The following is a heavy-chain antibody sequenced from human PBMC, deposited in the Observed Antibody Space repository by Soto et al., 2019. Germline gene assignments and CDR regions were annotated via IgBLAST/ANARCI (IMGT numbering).Heavy chain of an antibody. Sequence: QVQLVQSGAEVKMPGSSVRVSCKASGGSFSKYGISWVRQAPGQGLEWMGGIIPMFGIGNYAEKVLGRVTIPADESTSTSHMELSSLRSEYTAVDFCSWGYRDNYFYAIDVWGQGTTVTVSS. J-gene: IGHJ6*02. CDR3: SWGYRDNYFYAIDV. V-gene: IGHV1-69*01. D-gene: IGHD2-15*01. CDR1: GGSFSKYG. CDR2: IIPMFGIG.